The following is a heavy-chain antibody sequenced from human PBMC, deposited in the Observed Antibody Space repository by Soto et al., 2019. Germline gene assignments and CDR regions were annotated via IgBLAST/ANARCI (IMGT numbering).Heavy chain of an antibody. CDR2: ISGSGGSS. D-gene: IGHD3-16*01. Sequence: EVQLLESGGGLVQAGGSLRLSCAASGFTFAGYAMSWVRQAPGKGLEWVSGISGSGGSSYYADSVKGRFTISRDTSKSTLFLQMNSLRAEDTAVYYCAKAPGFWGGADYSYYYMDVWDKGTTVTVSS. CDR1: GFTFAGYA. J-gene: IGHJ6*03. CDR3: AKAPGFWGGADYSYYYMDV. V-gene: IGHV3-23*01.